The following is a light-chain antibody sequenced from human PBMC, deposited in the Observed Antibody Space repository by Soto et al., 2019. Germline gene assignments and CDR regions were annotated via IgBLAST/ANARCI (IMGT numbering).Light chain of an antibody. V-gene: IGLV1-40*01. Sequence: QSVLTQPPSVSGAPGQRVTISCTGSRSNIGAGYDVHWYQQLPGTAPRLLIYGNTNRPSGVPDRFSGSKSGTSASLAITGLQADDEADYYCQSYDNSLVFGGGTKVTVL. J-gene: IGLJ2*01. CDR3: QSYDNSLV. CDR1: RSNIGAGYD. CDR2: GNT.